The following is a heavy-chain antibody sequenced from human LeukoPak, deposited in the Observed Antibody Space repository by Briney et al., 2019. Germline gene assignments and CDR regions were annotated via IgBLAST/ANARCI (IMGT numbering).Heavy chain of an antibody. CDR3: ARVATGIAAPIDY. D-gene: IGHD6-13*01. CDR2: ISSGSSYI. J-gene: IGHJ4*02. CDR1: GFTFTSYA. V-gene: IGHV3-21*01. Sequence: GGSLRLSCAASGFTFTSYAMHWVRQAPGKGLEWVSSISSGSSYIYYADSVKGRFTISRDNAKNSLYLQMHSLRAEDTALYYCARVATGIAAPIDYWGQGTLVTVSS.